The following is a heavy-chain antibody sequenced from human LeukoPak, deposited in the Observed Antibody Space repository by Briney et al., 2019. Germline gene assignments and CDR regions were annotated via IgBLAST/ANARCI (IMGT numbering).Heavy chain of an antibody. CDR3: ARAINHCSSTSCYSYYYYYMDV. CDR1: GFTFSSYW. Sequence: PGGSLRLSCAASGFTFSSYWMSWVRQAPGKGLEWVANIKQDGSEKYYVDSVKGRLTISRDNAKNSLYLQMNSLRAEDTAVYYCARAINHCSSTSCYSYYYYYMDVWGKGTTVTVSS. CDR2: IKQDGSEK. J-gene: IGHJ6*03. D-gene: IGHD2-2*02. V-gene: IGHV3-7*01.